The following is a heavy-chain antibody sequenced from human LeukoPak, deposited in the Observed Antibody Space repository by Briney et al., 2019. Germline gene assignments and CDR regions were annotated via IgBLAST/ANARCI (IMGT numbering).Heavy chain of an antibody. D-gene: IGHD1-26*01. CDR2: IYSSGST. CDR3: VRQFLVGSTFHAFDL. CDR1: GGSISSYY. Sequence: SETLSLTCTVSGGSISSYYWSYIRQPAGKGLERIGRIYSSGSTNYNPSLESRVTMSVDTSKKQFSLKLTSVTAADMAVYFCVRQFLVGSTFHAFDLWGQGTRVTVSS. J-gene: IGHJ3*01. V-gene: IGHV4-4*07.